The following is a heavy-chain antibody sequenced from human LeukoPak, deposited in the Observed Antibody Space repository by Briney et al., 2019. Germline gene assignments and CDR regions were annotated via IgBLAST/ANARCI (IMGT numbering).Heavy chain of an antibody. CDR3: AGFFYDNSGDAFDI. D-gene: IGHD3-22*01. J-gene: IGHJ3*02. CDR1: GGGFTFTSHA. Sequence: SVKVSCKASGGGFTFTSHAISWVRQAPGQGLEWMGGLIPIYGSANYAQKFQGRVTITLDESTRTVYMELSSLRPEDSAVYYCAGFFYDNSGDAFDIWGQGTMVTVSS. CDR2: LIPIYGSA. V-gene: IGHV1-69*13.